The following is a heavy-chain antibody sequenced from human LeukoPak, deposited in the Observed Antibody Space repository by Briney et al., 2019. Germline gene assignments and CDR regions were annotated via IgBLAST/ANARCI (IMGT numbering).Heavy chain of an antibody. Sequence: SETLSLTCSVSGGSINNYYWSWIRQPAGKGLEFIGRIYSSGSTNYNPSLKSRVTMSVDTSKNQLSLKLNSVTAADTAVYYCARGGISTSLDFWGQGTPVTISS. V-gene: IGHV4-4*07. J-gene: IGHJ4*02. CDR2: IYSSGST. D-gene: IGHD2-2*01. CDR1: GGSINNYY. CDR3: ARGGISTSLDF.